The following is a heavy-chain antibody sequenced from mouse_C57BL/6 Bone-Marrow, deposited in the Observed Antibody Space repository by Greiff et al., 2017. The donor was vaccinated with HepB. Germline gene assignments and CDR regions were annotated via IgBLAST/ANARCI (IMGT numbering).Heavy chain of an antibody. CDR2: ISYDGSN. CDR3: ARGGDDYYAMDY. Sequence: EVKLMESGPGLVKPSQSLSLTCSVTGYSITSGYYWNWIRQFPGNKLEWMGYISYDGSNNYNPSLKNRISITRDTSKNQFFLKLNSVTTEDTATYYCARGGDDYYAMDYWGQGTSVTVSS. V-gene: IGHV3-6*01. CDR1: GYSITSGYY. J-gene: IGHJ4*01.